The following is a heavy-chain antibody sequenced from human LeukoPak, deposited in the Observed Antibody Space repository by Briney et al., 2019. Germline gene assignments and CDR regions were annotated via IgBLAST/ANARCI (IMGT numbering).Heavy chain of an antibody. CDR3: ARGYLPNSSSWYGAFDY. CDR1: GYTFTGYY. CDR2: INPNSGGT. Sequence: ASVKVSCXASGYTFTGYYMHWVRQAPGQGLEWMGWINPNSGGTNYAQKFQGRVTMTRDTSISTAYMELSRLRSDDTAVYYCARGYLPNSSSWYGAFDYWGQRTLVTVSS. D-gene: IGHD6-13*01. J-gene: IGHJ4*02. V-gene: IGHV1-2*02.